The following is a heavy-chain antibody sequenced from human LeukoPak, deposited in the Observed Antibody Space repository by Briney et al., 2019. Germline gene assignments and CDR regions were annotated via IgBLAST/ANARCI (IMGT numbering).Heavy chain of an antibody. V-gene: IGHV4-39*01. CDR3: ARHIARDYVWGSYRGGDGFDY. CDR2: IYYIGST. D-gene: IGHD3-16*02. CDR1: GGSISSSSYY. Sequence: SETLSLTCTVSGGSISSSSYYCGGIRQPPGKGRECVVGIYYIGSTYYNPSLKSRVTISVDTSNKQFSLKLSSVTAAATAVYYCARHIARDYVWGSYRGGDGFDYWGQGTLVTVSS. J-gene: IGHJ4*02.